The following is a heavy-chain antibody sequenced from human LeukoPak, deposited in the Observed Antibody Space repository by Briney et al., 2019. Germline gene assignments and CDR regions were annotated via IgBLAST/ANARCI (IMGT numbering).Heavy chain of an antibody. J-gene: IGHJ4*02. Sequence: PSETLSLTCTVSGGSISSGGYYWSWIRQHPGKGLEWIGYIYCSWSTYYNPSLKSRVTISVDTSKNQFSLKLSSVSAADTAVYYCARVSEYYDSSGYYYFDYWGQGTLVTVSS. D-gene: IGHD3-22*01. V-gene: IGHV4-31*03. CDR3: ARVSEYYDSSGYYYFDY. CDR1: GGSISSGGYY. CDR2: IYCSWST.